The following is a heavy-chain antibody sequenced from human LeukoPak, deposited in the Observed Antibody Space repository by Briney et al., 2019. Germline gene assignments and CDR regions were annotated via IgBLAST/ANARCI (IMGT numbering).Heavy chain of an antibody. Sequence: PSETLSLTCTVSGXSIGDDYGSWIRQPPGKAPESVGYVHSSGNTNYNPSLKSRVTITVDTSKNQFSLRLTSVTAADTAVYFCARQSGNYFIDYFDYWGQGTLVTVSS. CDR3: ARQSGNYFIDYFDY. CDR1: GXSIGDDY. V-gene: IGHV4-59*08. J-gene: IGHJ4*02. D-gene: IGHD3-22*01. CDR2: VHSSGNT.